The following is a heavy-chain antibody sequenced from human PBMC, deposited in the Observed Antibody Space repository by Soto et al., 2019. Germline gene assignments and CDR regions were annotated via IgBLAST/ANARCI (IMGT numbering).Heavy chain of an antibody. V-gene: IGHV1-69*02. CDR2: IIPILGIA. D-gene: IGHD4-4*01. CDR3: AILTTVSVNTIDY. Sequence: SVKVSCKASGGTFSSYTISWVRQAPGQGLEWMGRIIPILGIANYAQKFQGRVTITADKSTSTAYMELSSLRSEDTAVYYCAILTTVSVNTIDYWGQGTLVTVSS. J-gene: IGHJ4*02. CDR1: GGTFSSYT.